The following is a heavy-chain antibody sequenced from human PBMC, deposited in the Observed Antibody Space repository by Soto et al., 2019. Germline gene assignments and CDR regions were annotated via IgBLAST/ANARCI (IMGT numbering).Heavy chain of an antibody. J-gene: IGHJ3*02. Sequence: ASVKVSCKVSGYTLTELSMHWVRQAPGKGLEWMGGFDPEDGETIYAQKFQGRVTMTEDTSTDTAYMELSSLRSEDPAVYYCATVGWGSASAFDIWGQGTMVTVSS. CDR3: ATVGWGSASAFDI. CDR2: FDPEDGET. CDR1: GYTLTELS. V-gene: IGHV1-24*01. D-gene: IGHD6-6*01.